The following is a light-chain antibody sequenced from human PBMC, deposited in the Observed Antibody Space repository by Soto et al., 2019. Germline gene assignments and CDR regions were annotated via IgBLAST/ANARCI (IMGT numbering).Light chain of an antibody. Sequence: EIVLTQSPGTLSLSPGERATLSCRASQSVSSSYLAWYQQKPGQAPRLLIYGASSRATGIPDRCSGSGSGTDFTLTISRLEPEDFAVYYCQQYGSSPLYTFGQGPKLEIQ. CDR3: QQYGSSPLYT. V-gene: IGKV3-20*01. CDR1: QSVSSSY. J-gene: IGKJ2*01. CDR2: GAS.